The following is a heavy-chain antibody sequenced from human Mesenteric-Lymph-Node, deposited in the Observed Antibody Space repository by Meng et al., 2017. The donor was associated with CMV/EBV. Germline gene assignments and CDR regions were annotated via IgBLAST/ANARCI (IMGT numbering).Heavy chain of an antibody. J-gene: IGHJ3*02. CDR3: ARAHYCDFWNPSTTRRLSNDAFDI. CDR1: GGSISSSDYY. D-gene: IGHD3-3*01. CDR2: IQYSGTT. V-gene: IGHV4-30-4*08. Sequence: SETLSLTCTVSGGSISSSDYYWSWIRQPPGKGLQWLGYIQYSGTTYYNPSLKSRITMLKDISKNHFSLKLSSVTAADTAVYYCARAHYCDFWNPSTTRRLSNDAFDIWGQGTMVTVSS.